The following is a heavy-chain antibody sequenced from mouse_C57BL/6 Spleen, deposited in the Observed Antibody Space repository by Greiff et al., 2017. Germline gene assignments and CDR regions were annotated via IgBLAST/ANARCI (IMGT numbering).Heavy chain of an antibody. CDR1: GYTFTSYW. CDR2: IHPNSGST. Sequence: QVQLQQPGAELVKPGASVKLSCKASGYTFTSYWMHWVKQRPGQGLEWIGMIHPNSGSTNYNEKFKSKATLTVDKSSSTAYMQLSSLTSEDSAVYYCARFPYDYGDYFDYWGQGTTLTVSS. J-gene: IGHJ2*01. D-gene: IGHD2-4*01. V-gene: IGHV1-64*01. CDR3: ARFPYDYGDYFDY.